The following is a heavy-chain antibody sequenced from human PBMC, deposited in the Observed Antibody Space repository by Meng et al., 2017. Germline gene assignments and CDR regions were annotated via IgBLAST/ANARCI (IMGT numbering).Heavy chain of an antibody. CDR2: INAYNGYT. Sequence: SGVEVKTLGAALKGCCNASAPSLSSDGFAWVRQAPGQGLEWMVWINAYNGYTDYAQKFLGRVTLTTDTSTSTGYMELRSLTSDDTAVYYCATRGNPYLDCWGQGTLVTVLL. CDR3: ATRGNPYLDC. V-gene: IGHV1-18*01. J-gene: IGHJ4*02. CDR1: APSLSSDG.